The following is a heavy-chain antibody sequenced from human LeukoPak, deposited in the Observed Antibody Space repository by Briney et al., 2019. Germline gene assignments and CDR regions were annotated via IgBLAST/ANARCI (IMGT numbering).Heavy chain of an antibody. V-gene: IGHV3-7*01. CDR3: ARGRPHGNDY. J-gene: IGHJ4*02. Sequence: GGSLRLSCEGSAFIFSGHWMNWVRQTPGKGLEWVASIKEDGSERQYVDSVKGRFSISRDNAKNTLYLQMNSLRVEDTAVYYCARGRPHGNDYWGQGTLVTVSS. CDR2: IKEDGSER. CDR1: AFIFSGHW. D-gene: IGHD4-23*01.